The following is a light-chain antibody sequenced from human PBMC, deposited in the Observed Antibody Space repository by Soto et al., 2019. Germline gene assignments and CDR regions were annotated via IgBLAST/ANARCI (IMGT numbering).Light chain of an antibody. Sequence: EIVLTQSPGTLSLSPGDRATLSCGASQSVSSSYLAWYQQKPGQAPGLLIYGASSRATGIPDRFSGSGSGTDFTLTISSLQPDDFATYYCQHYNSYSEAFGQGTKVDI. CDR2: GAS. CDR3: QHYNSYSEA. V-gene: IGKV3-20*01. CDR1: QSVSSSY. J-gene: IGKJ1*01.